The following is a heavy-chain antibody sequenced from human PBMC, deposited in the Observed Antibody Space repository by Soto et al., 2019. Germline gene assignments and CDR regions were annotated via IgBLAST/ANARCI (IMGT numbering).Heavy chain of an antibody. V-gene: IGHV4-30-4*02. CDR1: GVSISSGDYY. D-gene: IGHD3-22*01. CDR2: IYYSGST. CDR3: ARHYYYDNNGYYFFDN. J-gene: IGHJ4*02. Sequence: SETVSLTCTVSGVSISSGDYYWSWIRQPPGKGLEWIGYIYYSGSTYYNPSPKSRVTISVDTSKNQFSLKLSSVTAADTAVYYCARHYYYDNNGYYFFDNWGQGALVTGSS.